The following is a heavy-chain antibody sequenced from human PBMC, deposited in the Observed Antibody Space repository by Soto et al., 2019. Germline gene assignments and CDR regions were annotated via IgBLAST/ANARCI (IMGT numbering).Heavy chain of an antibody. CDR1: GFTFSSHS. J-gene: IGHJ4*02. V-gene: IGHV3-48*02. Sequence: EVQLVESGGGLIQPGGSLRLSCAASGFTFSSHSINWVRQAPGKGLEWVSYISGSGATKYYADSVKGRFTISRDNPRNSLYLQMSSLSDEDTAVYYCARAIRGFSYVVDYWGQGTLVTVSS. CDR3: ARAIRGFSYVVDY. CDR2: ISGSGATK. D-gene: IGHD5-18*01.